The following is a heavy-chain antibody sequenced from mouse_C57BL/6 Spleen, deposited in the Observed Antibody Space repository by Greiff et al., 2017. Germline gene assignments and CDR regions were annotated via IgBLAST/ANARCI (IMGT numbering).Heavy chain of an antibody. Sequence: EVKLQESGGGLVQPGGSMKLSCVASGFTFRNYWMNWVRQSPEKGLEWVAQIRLKSDNYATHYAESVKGRFTISRDDSKSSVYLQMNNLRAEDTGIYYCTAPHYVSSYCYFDYWGQGTTLTVSS. CDR2: IRLKSDNYAT. J-gene: IGHJ2*01. CDR3: TAPHYVSSYCYFDY. V-gene: IGHV6-3*01. D-gene: IGHD1-1*01. CDR1: GFTFRNYW.